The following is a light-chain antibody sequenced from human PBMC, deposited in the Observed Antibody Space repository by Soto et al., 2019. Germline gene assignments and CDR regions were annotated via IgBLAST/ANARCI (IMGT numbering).Light chain of an antibody. Sequence: EIVLTQSPATPSLSPGERATLSCRASQSVTRYLAWYQQKPGQTPRLLIYDASTRATGIPARFSGSGSGTDFALTISSLEPEDSAVYYCQQRSNWPPLTFGGGTKVEIK. J-gene: IGKJ4*01. CDR2: DAS. CDR3: QQRSNWPPLT. CDR1: QSVTRY. V-gene: IGKV3-11*01.